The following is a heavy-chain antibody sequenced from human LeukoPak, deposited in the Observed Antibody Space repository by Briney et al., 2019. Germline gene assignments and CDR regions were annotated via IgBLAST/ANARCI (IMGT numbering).Heavy chain of an antibody. CDR2: ISASGGST. CDR1: GFTFSHYV. Sequence: GGSLRLSCAASGFTFSHYVMNWVRQASGKVLEWVSSISASGGSTYYADSVKGRFTISRDNSKNTLFLQMNSLRADDTAVYYCAKGRGAYAFDFCGQGTLVSVSS. CDR3: AKGRGAYAFDF. D-gene: IGHD4/OR15-4a*01. V-gene: IGHV3-23*01. J-gene: IGHJ4*02.